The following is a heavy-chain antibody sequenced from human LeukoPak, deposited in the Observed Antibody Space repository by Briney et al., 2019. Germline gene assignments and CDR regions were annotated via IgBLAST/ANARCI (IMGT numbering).Heavy chain of an antibody. CDR3: ARHVTAPGGYYGMDV. CDR1: GGSISSRSYY. CDR2: IYYSGST. J-gene: IGHJ6*02. D-gene: IGHD6-13*01. V-gene: IGHV4-39*01. Sequence: PLETLSLTCTVTGGSISSRSYYWGWIRQPPGKEPEWIGTIYYSGSTYYNPSLKSRVTISVDTSNNQFSVKLSSVTAADTAVYYCARHVTAPGGYYGMDVWGQGTTVTVSS.